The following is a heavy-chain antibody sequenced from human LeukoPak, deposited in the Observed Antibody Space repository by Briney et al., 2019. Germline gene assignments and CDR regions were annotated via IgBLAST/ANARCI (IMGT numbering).Heavy chain of an antibody. Sequence: SETLSLTCSVSGGSISSYSWTWIRQPPGKGLEWIGFIDYSGGRNYNPSLKSRVTISADPPKNQLSLNLTSVTAADTAVYFCARDHPVADWAADIWGRGTMVTVSS. V-gene: IGHV4-59*01. CDR3: ARDHPVADWAADI. D-gene: IGHD3-9*01. CDR2: IDYSGGR. CDR1: GGSISSYS. J-gene: IGHJ3*02.